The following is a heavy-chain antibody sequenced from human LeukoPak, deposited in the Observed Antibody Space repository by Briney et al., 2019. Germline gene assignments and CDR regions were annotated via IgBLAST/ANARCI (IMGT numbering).Heavy chain of an antibody. CDR3: AKIVTDGYNWFDY. CDR2: NSGCGGSP. Sequence: GGTLRLSCAASGFTLSSYGMTCVRQAPGGGVEWVSSNSGCGGSPYYAAPVKGRFTISRDNSKNTPYLQMNSRRAEDRAVYCCAKIVTDGYNWFDYWGQGTLVSVSS. J-gene: IGHJ4*02. D-gene: IGHD5-24*01. CDR1: GFTLSSYG. V-gene: IGHV3-23*01.